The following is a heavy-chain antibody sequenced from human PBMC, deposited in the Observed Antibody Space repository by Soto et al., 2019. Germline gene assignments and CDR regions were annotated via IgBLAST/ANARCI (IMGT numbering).Heavy chain of an antibody. CDR3: ARARGYSYGYPTLDAFDI. CDR1: GGTFSSYA. V-gene: IGHV1-69*13. D-gene: IGHD5-18*01. Sequence: SVKVSCKASGGTFSSYAISWVRQAPGQGLEWMGGIIPIFGTANYAQKFQGRVTITADESTSTAYMELSSLRSEDTAVYYCARARGYSYGYPTLDAFDIWGQGTMVTVSS. J-gene: IGHJ3*02. CDR2: IIPIFGTA.